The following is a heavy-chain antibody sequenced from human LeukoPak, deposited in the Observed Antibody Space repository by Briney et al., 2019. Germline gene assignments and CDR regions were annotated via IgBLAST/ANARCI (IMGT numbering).Heavy chain of an antibody. V-gene: IGHV3-7*01. CDR1: GSTFSSYW. J-gene: IGHJ5*02. CDR2: IKQDGSEK. D-gene: IGHD3-3*01. CDR3: ARDPIFGVVISNWFDP. Sequence: PGGSLRLSCAASGSTFSSYWMSWVRQAPGKGLEWVANIKQDGSEKYYVDSVKGRFTISRDNAKNSLYLQMNSLRAEDTAVYYCARDPIFGVVISNWFDPWGQGTLVTVSS.